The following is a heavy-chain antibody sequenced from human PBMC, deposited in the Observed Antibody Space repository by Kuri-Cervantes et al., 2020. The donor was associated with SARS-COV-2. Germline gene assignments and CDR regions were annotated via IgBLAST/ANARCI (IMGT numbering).Heavy chain of an antibody. V-gene: IGHV3-43*02. CDR1: GFTFDDYA. D-gene: IGHD2-2*02. CDR2: ISGDGGST. Sequence: GESLKISCAASGFTFDDYAMHWVRQAPGKGLEWVSLISGDGGSTYYADSVKGRFTISRDNAKNTLYLQMNSLRAEDTAVYYCAKEGYCSSTSCYTAVFDYWGQGTLVTVSS. CDR3: AKEGYCSSTSCYTAVFDY. J-gene: IGHJ4*02.